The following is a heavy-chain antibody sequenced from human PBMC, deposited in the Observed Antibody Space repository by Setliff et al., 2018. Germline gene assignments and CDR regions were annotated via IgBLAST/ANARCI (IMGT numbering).Heavy chain of an antibody. D-gene: IGHD6-13*01. J-gene: IGHJ4*02. CDR2: MNPKSGNA. V-gene: IGHV1-8*01. CDR1: GYTFTSYD. CDR3: ARVGDSSSWNY. Sequence: ASVKVSCKASGYTFTSYDINWVRQATGQGLEWVGWMNPKSGNAGSVQKFQGRVSMTRNTSISTAYMELSSLRSEDTAVYYCARVGDSSSWNYWGQGTLVTVSS.